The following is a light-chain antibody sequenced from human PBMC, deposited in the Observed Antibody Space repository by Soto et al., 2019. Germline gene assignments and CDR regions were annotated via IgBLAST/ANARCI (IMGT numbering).Light chain of an antibody. Sequence: QSMLTQSPSASASLGASVKLTCTLSSGHSSYAIAWHQQQPEKGPRYLMKLNSDGSHSKGDGIPDRFSGSSSGAERYLTISSLQSEDEADYYCQTWGTALGVVFGGGTKVTVL. CDR3: QTWGTALGVV. CDR1: SGHSSYA. V-gene: IGLV4-69*01. J-gene: IGLJ2*01. CDR2: LNSDGSH.